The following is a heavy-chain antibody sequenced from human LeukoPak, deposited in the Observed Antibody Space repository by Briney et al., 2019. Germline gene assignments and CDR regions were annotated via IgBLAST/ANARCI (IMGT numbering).Heavy chain of an antibody. J-gene: IGHJ4*02. V-gene: IGHV3-21*04. Sequence: PGGSLRLSCAASGFTFSSYSMNWVRQAPGKGLEWVSSISSSSSYIYYADSVKGRFTISRDNAKNSLYLQMNSLRAEDTAVYYCARVDGDPPSYYFDYWGQGTLVTVSS. CDR1: GFTFSSYS. CDR2: ISSSSSYI. CDR3: ARVDGDPPSYYFDY. D-gene: IGHD3/OR15-3a*01.